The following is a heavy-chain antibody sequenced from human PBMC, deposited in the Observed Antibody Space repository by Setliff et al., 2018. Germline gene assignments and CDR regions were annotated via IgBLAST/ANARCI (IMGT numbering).Heavy chain of an antibody. D-gene: IGHD1-26*01. CDR1: GFTFSSYE. CDR3: ARDRGSGSYFLRYFDY. CDR2: ISSSSSTI. Sequence: RLSCAASGFTFSSYEMNWVRQAPGKGLEWVSYISSSSSTIYYADSVKGRFTISRDNAKNSLYLQMNSLRAEDTAVYYCARDRGSGSYFLRYFDYWGQGTLVTVSS. J-gene: IGHJ4*02. V-gene: IGHV3-48*03.